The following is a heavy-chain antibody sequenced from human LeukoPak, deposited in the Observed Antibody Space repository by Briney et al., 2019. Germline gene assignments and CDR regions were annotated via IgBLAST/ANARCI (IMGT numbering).Heavy chain of an antibody. Sequence: ASVKVSCKASGYTFTSYGISWVRQAPGQGLEWMGWISAYDGNTNYAQKLLGRVTMTTDTSTSTAYMELRSLRSDDTAVYYCARESLKGDYIYYFDYWGQGTLVTVSS. D-gene: IGHD4-17*01. CDR1: GYTFTSYG. V-gene: IGHV1-18*01. CDR2: ISAYDGNT. CDR3: ARESLKGDYIYYFDY. J-gene: IGHJ4*02.